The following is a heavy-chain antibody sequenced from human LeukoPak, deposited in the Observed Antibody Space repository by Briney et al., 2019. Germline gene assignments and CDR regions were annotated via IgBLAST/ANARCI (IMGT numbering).Heavy chain of an antibody. Sequence: ASVKVSCKASGGTFSSYALSWVRQAPGQGLEWMGGIIPIFGTANYAQKFQGRVTITADESTSTVYMELSSLRSEDTAVYYCARDSEVRRNLWHYWGQGTLVTVSS. V-gene: IGHV1-69*01. CDR1: GGTFSSYA. D-gene: IGHD3-10*01. CDR2: IIPIFGTA. CDR3: ARDSEVRRNLWHY. J-gene: IGHJ4*02.